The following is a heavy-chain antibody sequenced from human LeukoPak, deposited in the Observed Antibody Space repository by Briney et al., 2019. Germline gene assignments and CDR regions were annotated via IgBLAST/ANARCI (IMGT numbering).Heavy chain of an antibody. D-gene: IGHD3-10*01. CDR3: AKSYGSGSYYNSFDY. CDR1: GFTFSSYG. Sequence: PGGTLRLSCAASGFTFSSYGMTWVRQAPGKGLEWVSAISGSGGSTYYADSVKGRFTISRDNSRNTLYLQMNSLRAEDTAVYYCAKSYGSGSYYNSFDYWGQGTLVTVSS. V-gene: IGHV3-23*01. J-gene: IGHJ4*02. CDR2: ISGSGGST.